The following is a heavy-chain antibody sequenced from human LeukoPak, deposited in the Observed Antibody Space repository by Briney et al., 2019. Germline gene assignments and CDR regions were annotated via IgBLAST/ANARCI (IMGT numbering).Heavy chain of an antibody. J-gene: IGHJ4*02. CDR1: GGSISSYY. V-gene: IGHV4-59*01. D-gene: IGHD1-26*01. CDR2: IYYSGST. CDR3: AREGVGATH. Sequence: PSETLSLTSTVSGGSISSYYWSWIRQPPGKGLEWIGDIYYSGSTNYNPSLRSRVTISVDTSKNQYSLKLSSVTAADTAVYYWAREGVGATHWGQGTLGTVSP.